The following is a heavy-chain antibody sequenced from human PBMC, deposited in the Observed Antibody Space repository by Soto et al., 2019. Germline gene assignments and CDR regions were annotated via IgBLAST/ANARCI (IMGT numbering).Heavy chain of an antibody. Sequence: GGSLRLSCAASGFPFSSFVRHWVRQAPGKGLECVAVISNDGNNQNYADSVKGRLTISRDNSLSTLYLQMSSLRPDDTAVYYCAIGRDPYNYNYWGRGTLVTVYS. CDR1: GFPFSSFV. D-gene: IGHD5-12*01. J-gene: IGHJ4*02. CDR2: ISNDGNNQ. V-gene: IGHV3-30-3*01. CDR3: AIGRDPYNYNY.